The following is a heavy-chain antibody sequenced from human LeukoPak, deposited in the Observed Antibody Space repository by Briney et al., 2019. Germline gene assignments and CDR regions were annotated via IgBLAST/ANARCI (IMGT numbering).Heavy chain of an antibody. CDR1: GGSFSGYY. Sequence: SETLSLTCAVYGGSFSGYYWSWIRQPPGKGLEWIGEINHSGSTNYNPSLKSRVTISVDTSKNQFPLKLSSVTAADTAVYYCARGELRYFDWLSSALYFDYWGQGTLVTVSS. D-gene: IGHD3-9*01. CDR3: ARGELRYFDWLSSALYFDY. J-gene: IGHJ4*02. CDR2: INHSGST. V-gene: IGHV4-34*01.